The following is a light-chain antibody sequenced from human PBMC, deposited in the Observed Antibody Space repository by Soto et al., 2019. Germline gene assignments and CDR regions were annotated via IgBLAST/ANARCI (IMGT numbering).Light chain of an antibody. CDR3: QSYNDWPFT. Sequence: EIVLTQSPATLSVSPGERVTLSCRASESLSTFLAWFQQKPGQAPRPLIYGASTKATGVPARFSGSGSATDFTLTISSLQSEDFAVYYCQSYNDWPFTFGQGTRLEIK. V-gene: IGKV3-15*01. CDR1: ESLSTF. CDR2: GAS. J-gene: IGKJ5*01.